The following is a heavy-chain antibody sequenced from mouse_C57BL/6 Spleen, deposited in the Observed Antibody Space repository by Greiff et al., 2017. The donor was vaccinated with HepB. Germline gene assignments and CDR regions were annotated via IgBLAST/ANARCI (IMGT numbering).Heavy chain of an antibody. CDR2: IDPNSGGT. CDR3: ARSPSYYYGSSYDYAMDY. D-gene: IGHD1-1*01. V-gene: IGHV1-72*01. Sequence: QVYVKQPGAELVKPGASVKLSCKASGYTFTSYWMHWVKQRPGRGLEWIGRIDPNSGGTKYNEKFKSKATLTVDKPSSTAYMQLSSLTSEDSAVYYCARSPSYYYGSSYDYAMDYWGQGTSVTVSS. CDR1: GYTFTSYW. J-gene: IGHJ4*01.